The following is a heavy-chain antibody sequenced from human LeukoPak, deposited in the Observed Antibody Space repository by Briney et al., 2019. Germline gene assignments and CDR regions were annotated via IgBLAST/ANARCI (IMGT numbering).Heavy chain of an antibody. V-gene: IGHV5-51*01. J-gene: IGHJ4*02. CDR1: GYIFTDYW. D-gene: IGHD3-10*01. CDR2: IYPGDSDT. CDR3: ARQSRDGSKTRGYYFDH. Sequence: GESLKISCQVSGYIFTDYWIGWVGQMAGKGLESMGIIYPGDSDTAYSPFFQGQVTISADKSIRTVSLQWSSLKASDTAMYYCARQSRDGSKTRGYYFDHWGQGTLVTVSS.